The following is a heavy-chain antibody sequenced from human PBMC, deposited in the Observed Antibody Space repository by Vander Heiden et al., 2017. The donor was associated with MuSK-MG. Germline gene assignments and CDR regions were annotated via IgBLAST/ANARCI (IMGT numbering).Heavy chain of an antibody. CDR2: ISDDGSNK. CDR1: GFTFSSYA. Sequence: QVQLVASGGGVVQPGRYLSLSCAASGFTFSSYAMHWVRQAPGKGLEWVAVISDDGSNKYYADSVKGRFTISRDNSKNTLYLQMNSLRAEDTAVYYCARGGELELRLERGDYWGQGTLVTVSS. D-gene: IGHD1-7*01. J-gene: IGHJ4*02. V-gene: IGHV3-30-3*01. CDR3: ARGGELELRLERGDY.